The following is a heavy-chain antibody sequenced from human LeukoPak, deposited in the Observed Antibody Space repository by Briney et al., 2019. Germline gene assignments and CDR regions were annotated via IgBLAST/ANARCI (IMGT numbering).Heavy chain of an antibody. V-gene: IGHV1-18*01. D-gene: IGHD1-1*01. CDR1: GYTFTSYG. CDR2: ISAYNGNT. Sequence: GSVKVSCKASGYTFTSYGISWVRQAPGQGLEWMGWISAYNGNTNYAQKLQGRVTMTTDTSTSTAYMELRSLRSDDTAVYYCARVNEGIRTAGYWGQGTLVTVSS. CDR3: ARVNEGIRTAGY. J-gene: IGHJ4*02.